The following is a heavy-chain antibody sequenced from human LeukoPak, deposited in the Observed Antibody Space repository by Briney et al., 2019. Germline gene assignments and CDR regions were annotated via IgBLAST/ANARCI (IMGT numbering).Heavy chain of an antibody. CDR2: IYHSGST. CDR1: GGSISSGGYS. CDR3: AREYDYGDYTAGY. D-gene: IGHD4-17*01. J-gene: IGHJ4*02. Sequence: SETLSLTCTVSGGSISSGGYSWSWIRQHPGKGLEWIGYIYHSGSTYYNPSLKSRVTISVDTSKNQFSLKLSSVPAADTAVYYCAREYDYGDYTAGYWGQGTLVTVSS. V-gene: IGHV4-31*03.